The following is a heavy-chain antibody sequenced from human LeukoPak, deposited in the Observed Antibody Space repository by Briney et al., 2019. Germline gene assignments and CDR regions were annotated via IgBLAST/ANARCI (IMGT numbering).Heavy chain of an antibody. CDR1: GYTFTSYD. D-gene: IGHD3-10*01. Sequence: ASVKVSCKASGYTFTSYDINWVRQATGQGLEWMGWMNPNSGNTGYAQKFQGRVTMTRNTSISTAYMELSSLRSEDTAVYYCAREGSYYGSGSYSDYYYYYGMDVWGQGTTVTVSS. CDR3: AREGSYYGSGSYSDYYYYYGMDV. CDR2: MNPNSGNT. J-gene: IGHJ6*02. V-gene: IGHV1-8*01.